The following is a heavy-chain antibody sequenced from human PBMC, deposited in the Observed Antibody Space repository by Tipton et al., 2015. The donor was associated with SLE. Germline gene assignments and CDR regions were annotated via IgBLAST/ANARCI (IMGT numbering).Heavy chain of an antibody. Sequence: QLVQSGAEVKKPGASMKVSCKASGYSFTGNYLHWVRQAPGQGLEWLGRLNPNTGSTNYAQKFQGRVTLTRDTSISTAYMELSRVTSDDTAVYYCARGGADSGDYVDYWAQGTLVTVSS. CDR1: GYSFTGNY. J-gene: IGHJ4*02. CDR3: ARGGADSGDYVDY. D-gene: IGHD2-21*01. V-gene: IGHV1-2*06. CDR2: LNPNTGST.